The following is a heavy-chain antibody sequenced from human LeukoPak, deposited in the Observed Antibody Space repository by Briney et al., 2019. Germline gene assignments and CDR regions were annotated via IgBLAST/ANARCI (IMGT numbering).Heavy chain of an antibody. CDR3: ARVDFTMVRGVTNWFDP. V-gene: IGHV1-8*01. CDR1: GYTFTRYD. CDR2: MNPNSGNT. D-gene: IGHD3-10*01. J-gene: IGHJ5*02. Sequence: ASVNVSFKASGYTFTRYDINWVRQAPGQGREGMGWMNPNSGNTGYAQKFQGRVTMTRNTSISTAYMELSSLRSEDTAVYYCARVDFTMVRGVTNWFDPWGQGTLVTVSS.